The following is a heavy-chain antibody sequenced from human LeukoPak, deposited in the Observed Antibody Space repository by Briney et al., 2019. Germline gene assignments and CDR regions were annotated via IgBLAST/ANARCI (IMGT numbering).Heavy chain of an antibody. J-gene: IGHJ3*02. CDR3: AKASLVVVAAYDAFDI. CDR2: ISGSGGST. D-gene: IGHD2-15*01. CDR1: GLTFNNYA. Sequence: PGGSLRLSCAVSGLTFNNYAMSWVRQAPGKGLEWVSAISGSGGSTYYADSVKGRFTISRDNSKNTLYLQMNSLRAEDTAVYYCAKASLVVVAAYDAFDIWGQGTMVTVSS. V-gene: IGHV3-23*01.